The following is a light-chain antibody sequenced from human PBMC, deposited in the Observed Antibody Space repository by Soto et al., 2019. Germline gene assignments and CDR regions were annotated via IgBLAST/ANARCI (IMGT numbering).Light chain of an antibody. CDR1: QSVSRRY. CDR2: GAS. Sequence: EIVLTQSPGTLSFSPGEKATLSCMASQSVSRRYLAWYQQNPGQAPSLPIYGASSRATGIPDRFRGSGSGTDFTLTISRLEPEDFAVYYCQQYGSSPRTFGQGTKV. J-gene: IGKJ1*01. V-gene: IGKV3-20*01. CDR3: QQYGSSPRT.